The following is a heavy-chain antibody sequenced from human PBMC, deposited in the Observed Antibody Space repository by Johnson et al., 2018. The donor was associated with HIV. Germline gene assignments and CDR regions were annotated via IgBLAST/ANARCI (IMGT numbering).Heavy chain of an antibody. CDR1: GFTFSSYA. J-gene: IGHJ3*02. D-gene: IGHD3-22*01. Sequence: VQLVESGGGVVQPGRSLRLSCAASGFTFSSYAMHWVRQAPGKGLEWVAVISYDGSNKYYADSVKGRFTISRDNSKNTLYLQMNSLRAEDTAVYYCARDRPHDDNGYYYVPDAFDIWGQGTMVTVSS. V-gene: IGHV3-30-3*01. CDR2: ISYDGSNK. CDR3: ARDRPHDDNGYYYVPDAFDI.